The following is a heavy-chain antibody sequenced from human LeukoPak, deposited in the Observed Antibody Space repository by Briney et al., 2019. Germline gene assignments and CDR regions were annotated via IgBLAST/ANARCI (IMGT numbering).Heavy chain of an antibody. CDR1: GFTFNNYA. CDR3: AKGLINDWSALEN. Sequence: GGSLRLSCAASGFTFNNYAMTWVRQAPGQGLEWVSAISGSGGTTYYADSVRCRFTISRDNSKNTLYLQMNSLRAEDTAVYYCAKGLINDWSALENWGQGTLVTVSS. CDR2: ISGSGGTT. V-gene: IGHV3-23*01. D-gene: IGHD3-9*01. J-gene: IGHJ4*02.